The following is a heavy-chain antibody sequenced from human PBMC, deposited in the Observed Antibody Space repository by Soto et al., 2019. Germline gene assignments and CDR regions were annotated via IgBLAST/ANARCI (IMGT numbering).Heavy chain of an antibody. D-gene: IGHD3-10*01. Sequence: KPSETLSLTCTVSGGSISSSSYYWGWIRQPPGKGLEWIGSIYYSGSTYYNPSLKSRVTISVDTSKNQFSLKLSSVTAADTAVYYCARLAGETYYYGSGSEYFDYWGQGTLVTVSS. CDR3: ARLAGETYYYGSGSEYFDY. CDR1: GGSISSSSYY. V-gene: IGHV4-39*01. CDR2: IYYSGST. J-gene: IGHJ4*02.